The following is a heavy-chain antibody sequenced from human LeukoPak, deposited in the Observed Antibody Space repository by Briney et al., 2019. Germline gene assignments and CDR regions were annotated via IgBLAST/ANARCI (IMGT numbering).Heavy chain of an antibody. V-gene: IGHV3-9*01. J-gene: IGHJ3*02. D-gene: IGHD3-22*01. CDR2: ISWNSGSI. Sequence: GRSLRLSCAASGFTFDDYAMHWVRQAPGKGLKWVSGISWNSGSIGYADSVKGRFTISRDNAKNSLYLQMNSLRAEDTALYYCAKDMASDYYDSSGYYGAFDIWGQGTMVTVSS. CDR3: AKDMASDYYDSSGYYGAFDI. CDR1: GFTFDDYA.